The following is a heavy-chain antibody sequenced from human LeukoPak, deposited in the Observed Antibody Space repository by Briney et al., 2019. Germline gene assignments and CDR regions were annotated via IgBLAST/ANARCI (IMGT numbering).Heavy chain of an antibody. D-gene: IGHD3-22*01. V-gene: IGHV3-7*01. CDR1: GFTFSSYW. CDR2: IKQDGSEK. Sequence: GGSLRLSCAASGFTFSSYWMSRVRQAPGKGLEWVANIKQDGSEKYYVDSVKGRFTISRDNAKNSLYLQMNSLRAEDTAVYYCARDGKYYYDSSGYYVYWGQGTLVTVSS. CDR3: ARDGKYYYDSSGYYVY. J-gene: IGHJ4*02.